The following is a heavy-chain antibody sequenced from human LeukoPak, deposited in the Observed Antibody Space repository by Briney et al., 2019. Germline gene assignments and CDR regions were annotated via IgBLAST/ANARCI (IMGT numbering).Heavy chain of an antibody. Sequence: GESLKISCKGSGYSFTSYWIGWVRQMPGKGLEWMGIIYPGDSDTRYSPSFQGQVTISGDKSISTAYLQWSSLKASDTAMYYCARHGAVATSLSWFDPWGQGTLVTVSS. CDR1: GYSFTSYW. CDR3: ARHGAVATSLSWFDP. V-gene: IGHV5-51*01. CDR2: IYPGDSDT. D-gene: IGHD5-12*01. J-gene: IGHJ5*02.